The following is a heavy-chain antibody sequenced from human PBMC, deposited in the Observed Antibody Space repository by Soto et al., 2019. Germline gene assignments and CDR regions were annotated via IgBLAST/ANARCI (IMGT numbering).Heavy chain of an antibody. Sequence: SETLSLTCTVSGDSVSSVGFHWAWLRRPPGKGLEWIGYIYNGGSTYFRPPLESRLHMSLGATRNHYSLRPTSVTAADTAVYFCARAPVGLDTISYFDYWGQGKLVTVSS. D-gene: IGHD3-10*01. J-gene: IGHJ4*02. CDR1: GDSVSSVGFH. V-gene: IGHV4-30-4*01. CDR2: IYNGGST. CDR3: ARAPVGLDTISYFDY.